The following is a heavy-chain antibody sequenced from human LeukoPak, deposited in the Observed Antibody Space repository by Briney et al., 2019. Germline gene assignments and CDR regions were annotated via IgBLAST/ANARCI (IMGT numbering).Heavy chain of an antibody. V-gene: IGHV4-4*07. CDR1: GGSFSGYY. D-gene: IGHD5-12*01. CDR2: IYTSGST. Sequence: SETLSLTCAVYGGSFSGYYWSWIRQPAGNGLEWIGRIYTSGSTNYNPSLKSRVTMSVDTSKNQFSLKLSSVTAADTAVYYCARDKGAISGYDSFPDNWFDPWGQGTLVTVSS. J-gene: IGHJ5*02. CDR3: ARDKGAISGYDSFPDNWFDP.